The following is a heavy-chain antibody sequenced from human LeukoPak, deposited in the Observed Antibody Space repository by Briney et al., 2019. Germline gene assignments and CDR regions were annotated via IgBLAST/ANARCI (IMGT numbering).Heavy chain of an antibody. V-gene: IGHV3-23*01. J-gene: IGHJ4*02. D-gene: IGHD3-9*01. CDR2: ISGSGGST. CDR3: ARTLNFDWLYKPTGPFDY. Sequence: GGSLRLSCAASGFTFSSYGMSWVRQAPGKGLEWVSAISGSGGSTYYADSVKGRFTISRDNSKNTLYLQMNSLRAEDTAVYYCARTLNFDWLYKPTGPFDYWGQGTLVTVSS. CDR1: GFTFSSYG.